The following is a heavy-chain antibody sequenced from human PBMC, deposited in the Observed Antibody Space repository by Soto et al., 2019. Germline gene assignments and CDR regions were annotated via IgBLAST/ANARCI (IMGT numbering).Heavy chain of an antibody. CDR3: WREDTAMVPLDY. CDR2: IKQDGSEK. Sequence: GGSLRLSCAASGFTFSSYWMSWVRQAPGKGLEWVANIKQDGSEKYYVDSVKGRFTISRDNAKNSLYLPMNSQRAEATAGDYCWREDTAMVPLDYWGQGTLVTVSS. D-gene: IGHD5-18*01. CDR1: GFTFSSYW. J-gene: IGHJ4*02. V-gene: IGHV3-7*01.